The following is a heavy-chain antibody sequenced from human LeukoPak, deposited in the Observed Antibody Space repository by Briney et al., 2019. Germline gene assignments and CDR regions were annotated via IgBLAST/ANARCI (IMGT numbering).Heavy chain of an antibody. CDR1: GFTLSSYS. CDR2: ISSSSSTI. J-gene: IGHJ6*03. V-gene: IGHV3-48*04. Sequence: GGSLRLSCAVSGFTLSSYSMNWVRQAPGKGLEWVSYISSSSSTIYYADSVKGRFTISRDNAKNSLYLQMNSLRAEDTAVYYCARVLVVPAARKTGHYSYDKYVWGKGTTAGDSS. D-gene: IGHD2-2*01. CDR3: ARVLVVPAARKTGHYSYDKYV.